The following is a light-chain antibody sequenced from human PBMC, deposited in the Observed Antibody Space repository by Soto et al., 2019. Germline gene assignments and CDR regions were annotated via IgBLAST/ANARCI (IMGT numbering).Light chain of an antibody. CDR2: SNN. CDR1: SSNIGTNT. J-gene: IGLJ3*02. Sequence: QPVLTQPPSASGTPGQRVTISCSGSSSNIGTNTVNWYQQITGTAPRLLIYSNNQRPSGVPGRFSGSKSGTSASLAISGLQSEDEADYYCAAWDDGLNGHWVFGGGTKLTVL. V-gene: IGLV1-44*01. CDR3: AAWDDGLNGHWV.